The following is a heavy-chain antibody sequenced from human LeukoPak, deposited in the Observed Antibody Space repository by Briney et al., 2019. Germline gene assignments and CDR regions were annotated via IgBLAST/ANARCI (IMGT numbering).Heavy chain of an antibody. Sequence: ASVKVPCKASGYTFTDYYIHWVRQAPGQGLEWMGWINPNSGGTNYAQKFQGRVTMTKDTSISTAYMGLSRLRSDDTAVYFCARAIAVVDYWGQGTLVTVSS. V-gene: IGHV1-2*02. CDR3: ARAIAVVDY. CDR2: INPNSGGT. CDR1: GYTFTDYY. J-gene: IGHJ4*02. D-gene: IGHD6-19*01.